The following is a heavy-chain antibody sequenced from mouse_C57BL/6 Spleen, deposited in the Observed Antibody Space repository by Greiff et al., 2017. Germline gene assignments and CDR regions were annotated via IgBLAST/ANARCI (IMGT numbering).Heavy chain of an antibody. V-gene: IGHV1-7*01. Sequence: VKLQESGAELAKPGASVQLSCKASGYTFTSYWMHWVKQRPGQGLEWIGYINPSSGYTKYNQKFKDKATLTADKSSSTAYMQLSSLTYEDSAVYYCARIYCDYDEEYYYAMDYWGQGTSVTVSS. CDR3: ARIYCDYDEEYYYAMDY. CDR2: INPSSGYT. D-gene: IGHD2-4*01. J-gene: IGHJ4*01. CDR1: GYTFTSYW.